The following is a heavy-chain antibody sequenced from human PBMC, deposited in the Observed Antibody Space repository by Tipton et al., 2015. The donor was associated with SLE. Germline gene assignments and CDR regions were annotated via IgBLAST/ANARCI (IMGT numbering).Heavy chain of an antibody. Sequence: SLRLSCAASGFTFSNYWMHWVRQVPGKGLVWVSRINTDGRITNYADSVKGRFTISRDNAKNTLYLQMTSLRAEDTAIYYCARDVGGFGGFWGRGTLVTVSS. CDR3: ARDVGGFGGF. V-gene: IGHV3-74*01. CDR1: GFTFSNYW. D-gene: IGHD3-10*01. J-gene: IGHJ4*02. CDR2: INTDGRIT.